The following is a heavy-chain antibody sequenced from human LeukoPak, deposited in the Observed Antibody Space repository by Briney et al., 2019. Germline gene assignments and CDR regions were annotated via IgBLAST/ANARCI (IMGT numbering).Heavy chain of an antibody. V-gene: IGHV3-48*03. CDR2: IRTSGSIT. CDR3: ARALYDSSGYLVAY. J-gene: IGHJ4*02. CDR1: GFTFSTYE. D-gene: IGHD3-22*01. Sequence: PGGSLRLSCAASGFTFSTYEMNWVRQAPGKGLEWVSYIRTSGSITYYADSVKGRFTISRDNAKESVFLQMNSLRAEDTAVYYCARALYDSSGYLVAYWGQGTLVTVSS.